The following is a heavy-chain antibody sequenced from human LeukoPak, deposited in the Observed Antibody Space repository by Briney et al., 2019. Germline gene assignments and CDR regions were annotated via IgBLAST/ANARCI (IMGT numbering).Heavy chain of an antibody. V-gene: IGHV4-4*02. D-gene: IGHD3-10*01. Sequence: SETLSLTCDVSGDSMSSNNWWSWVRQPPGKGLEWIGEINHSGSTNYNPSLKSRVTISVDTSKNQFSLKLSSVTAADTAVYYCARQGYYGSGSYTRFDYWGQGTLVTVSS. J-gene: IGHJ4*02. CDR1: GDSMSSNNW. CDR3: ARQGYYGSGSYTRFDY. CDR2: INHSGST.